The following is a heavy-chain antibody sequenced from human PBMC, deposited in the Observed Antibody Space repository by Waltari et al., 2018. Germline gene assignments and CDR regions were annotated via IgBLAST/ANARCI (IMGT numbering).Heavy chain of an antibody. V-gene: IGHV3-30*03. D-gene: IGHD3-9*01. CDR3: ARDFDPGMDV. Sequence: QVQLVESGGGVVQPGRSLRLSCAVSVFHFSIYGMHWVRQAQGKGLEWVAIISYDGNDEYYAASVRGRFTISRDNSKNTLDLQMNSLTSEDTAVYYCARDFDPGMDVWGQGTTVTVSS. CDR2: ISYDGNDE. J-gene: IGHJ6*02. CDR1: VFHFSIYG.